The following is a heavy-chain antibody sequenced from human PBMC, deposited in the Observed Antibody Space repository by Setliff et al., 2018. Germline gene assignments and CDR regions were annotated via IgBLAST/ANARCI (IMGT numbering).Heavy chain of an antibody. J-gene: IGHJ3*02. CDR2: ISGYNGYT. CDR3: VRDRAAIVVGPPTAAFDI. D-gene: IGHD2-2*01. Sequence: GASVKVSCKASGYTFRSYAMNWVRQAPGQGLEWMGWISGYNGYTVYAQKLQGRVTLTTDTSTGTAYMEVRSLRSDDTAQYYCVRDRAAIVVGPPTAAFDIWGQGTMVTVSS. CDR1: GYTFRSYA. V-gene: IGHV1-18*01.